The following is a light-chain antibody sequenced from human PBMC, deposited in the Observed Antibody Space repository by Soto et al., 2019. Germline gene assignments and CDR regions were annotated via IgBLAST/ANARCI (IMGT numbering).Light chain of an antibody. CDR2: YKSDSDK. V-gene: IGLV5-45*03. CDR3: MIWHSSAWV. CDR1: SGINVGTYR. J-gene: IGLJ3*02. Sequence: QPVLTQPSSLSASPGASASLTCTLRSGINVGTYRIYWYQQKPASPPQYLRRYKSDSDKQQGSGVPSRFSGSKDASANAGILLISGLQSEDEADYYCMIWHSSAWVFGGGTKLTVL.